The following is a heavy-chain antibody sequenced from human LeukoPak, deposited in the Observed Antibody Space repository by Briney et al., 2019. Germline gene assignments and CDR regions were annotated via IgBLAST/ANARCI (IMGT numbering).Heavy chain of an antibody. V-gene: IGHV3-30*02. CDR2: IRYDGSNK. J-gene: IGHJ3*02. CDR3: ANSKDCSSTSCYYAFDI. D-gene: IGHD2-2*01. Sequence: GGSLRLSCAASGFTVSSNYMSRVRQAPGKGLEWVAFIRYDGSNKYYADSVKGRFTISRDNSKNTLYLQMNSLRAEDTAVYYCANSKDCSSTSCYYAFDIWGQGTMVTVSS. CDR1: GFTVSSNY.